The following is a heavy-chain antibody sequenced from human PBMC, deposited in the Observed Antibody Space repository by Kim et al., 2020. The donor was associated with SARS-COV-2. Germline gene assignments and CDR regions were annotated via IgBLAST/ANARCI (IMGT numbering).Heavy chain of an antibody. Sequence: SETLSLTCAVSGGSISSSNWWSWVRQPPGKGLEWIGEIYHSGSTNYNPSLKSRVTISVDKSKNQFSLKLSSVTAADTAVYYCARLDCSSTSCYPYYYYYGMDVWGQGTTVTVSS. D-gene: IGHD2-2*01. CDR1: GGSISSSNW. CDR2: IYHSGST. CDR3: ARLDCSSTSCYPYYYYYGMDV. V-gene: IGHV4-4*02. J-gene: IGHJ6*02.